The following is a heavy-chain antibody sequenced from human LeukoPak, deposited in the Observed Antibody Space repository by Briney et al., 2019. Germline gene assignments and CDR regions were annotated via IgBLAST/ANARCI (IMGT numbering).Heavy chain of an antibody. CDR3: AKASGRRGRDY. J-gene: IGHJ4*02. CDR2: ISGSGGST. CDR1: GGSISSYY. D-gene: IGHD3-10*01. V-gene: IGHV3-23*01. Sequence: PSETLSLTCTVSGGSISSYYWSWIRQPPGKGLEWVSAISGSGGSTYYADSVKGRFTISRDNSKNTLYLQMNSLRAEDTAVYYCAKASGRRGRDYWGQGTLVTVSS.